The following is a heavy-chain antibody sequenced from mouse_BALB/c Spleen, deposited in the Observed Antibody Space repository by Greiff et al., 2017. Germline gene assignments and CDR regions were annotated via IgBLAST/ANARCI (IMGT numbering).Heavy chain of an antibody. J-gene: IGHJ1*01. D-gene: IGHD1-1*01. CDR1: GYTFTSYY. CDR3: ARNYGSFWYFDV. CDR2: IYPGDGST. Sequence: QVQLQQSGPELVKPGASVKMSCKASGYTFTSYYIHWVKQRPGQGLEWIGWIYPGDGSTKYNEKFKGKTTLTADKSSSTAYMLLSSLTSEDSAIYFCARNYGSFWYFDVWGAGTTVTVSS. V-gene: IGHV1S56*01.